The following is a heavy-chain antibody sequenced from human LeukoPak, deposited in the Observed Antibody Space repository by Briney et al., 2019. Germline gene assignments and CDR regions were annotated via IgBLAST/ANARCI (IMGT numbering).Heavy chain of an antibody. CDR3: ARGWRYFDC. D-gene: IGHD3-9*01. CDR2: ISSSGSTR. Sequence: GGSLSLSCLASRFSFSSYDMEWVRPAQGQGLEWVSYISSSGSTRYYADSVKGRFTITRNNAKNSLYLQMNSRRAEDTAVYYCARGWRYFDCWGQGTMVTVSS. J-gene: IGHJ4*02. V-gene: IGHV3-48*03. CDR1: RFSFSSYD.